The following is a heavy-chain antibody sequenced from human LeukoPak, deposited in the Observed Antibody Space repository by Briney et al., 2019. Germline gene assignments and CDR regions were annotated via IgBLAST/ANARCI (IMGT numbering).Heavy chain of an antibody. CDR3: ARECRSGSHFDS. Sequence: PGGSLRLSCVTSGFIFSDYYMSWIRQAPGKGLEWISYISPSSSFANYADSIKGRFTTSRDNAKNSLFLHMNSLGAEDTAMYYCARECRSGSHFDSWGQGTLVTVSS. CDR1: GFIFSDYY. D-gene: IGHD3-3*01. J-gene: IGHJ4*02. V-gene: IGHV3-11*05. CDR2: ISPSSSFA.